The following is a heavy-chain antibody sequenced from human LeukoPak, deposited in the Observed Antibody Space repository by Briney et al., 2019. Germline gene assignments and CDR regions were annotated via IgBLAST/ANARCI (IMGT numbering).Heavy chain of an antibody. CDR2: ISDSGGST. Sequence: GGSLRLSCAASGFTFSSYAMSWVRQAPGKGLEWVSAISDSGGSTYYADSVKGRFTISRDNSKNTLYLQMNSLRAEDTAVYYCAKDRQRFAAAGTTFDYWGQGTLVTVSS. V-gene: IGHV3-23*01. J-gene: IGHJ4*02. CDR1: GFTFSSYA. D-gene: IGHD6-13*01. CDR3: AKDRQRFAAAGTTFDY.